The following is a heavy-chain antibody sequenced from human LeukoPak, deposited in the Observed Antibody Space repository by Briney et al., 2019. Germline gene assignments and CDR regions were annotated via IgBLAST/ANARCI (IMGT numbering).Heavy chain of an antibody. CDR1: GYTFTGYY. Sequence: ASVKVSCKASGYTFTGYYMHWVRQAPGQRLEWVGWINPNSGGTNSAQKFQGRVTMTRDSSISTAFMELSRLRSDDTAVYYCARATDGRFLEWSRDYYYMDVWGKGTTVTVSS. V-gene: IGHV1-2*02. CDR2: INPNSGGT. D-gene: IGHD3-3*01. J-gene: IGHJ6*03. CDR3: ARATDGRFLEWSRDYYYMDV.